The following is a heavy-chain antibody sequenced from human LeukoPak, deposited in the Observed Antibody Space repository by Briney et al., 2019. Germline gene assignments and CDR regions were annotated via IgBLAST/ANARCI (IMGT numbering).Heavy chain of an antibody. V-gene: IGHV3-30*02. CDR3: AKAQYSSSWYGPRAD. J-gene: IGHJ4*02. CDR2: IRYDGSNK. Sequence: GGSLRLSCAASGFTFSSYGMHWVRQAPGKGLEWVAFIRYDGSNKYYADSVKGRFTISRDNSKNTLYLQMNSLRAEDTAVYYCAKAQYSSSWYGPRADWSQGTLVTVSS. D-gene: IGHD6-13*01. CDR1: GFTFSSYG.